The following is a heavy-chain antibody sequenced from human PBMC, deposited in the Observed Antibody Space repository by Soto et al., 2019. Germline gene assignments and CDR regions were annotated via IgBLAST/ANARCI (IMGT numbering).Heavy chain of an antibody. J-gene: IGHJ6*02. CDR3: ARDRIVVVPAAIHYYYYGMDV. CDR1: GGSISSGGYY. CDR2: IYYSGST. V-gene: IGHV4-61*08. D-gene: IGHD2-2*02. Sequence: TLSLTCTVSGGSISSGGYYWSWIRQPPGKGLEWIGYIYYSGSTNYNPSLKSRVTISVDTSKNQFSLKLSSVTAADTAVYYCARDRIVVVPAAIHYYYYGMDVWGQGTTVTVSS.